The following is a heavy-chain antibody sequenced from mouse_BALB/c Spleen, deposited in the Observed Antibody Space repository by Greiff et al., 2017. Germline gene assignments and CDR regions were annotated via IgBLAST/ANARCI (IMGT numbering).Heavy chain of an antibody. J-gene: IGHJ4*01. V-gene: IGHV1-69*02. CDR2: IDPSDSET. D-gene: IGHD1-1*01. CDR1: GYTFTSYW. Sequence: QVQLQQPGAELVKPGAPVKLSCKASGYTFTSYWMNWVKQRPGRGLEWIGRIDPSDSETHYNQKFKDKATLTVDKSSSTAYIQLSSLTSEDSAVYYCARGYYGSSLGAMDYWGQGTSVTVSS. CDR3: ARGYYGSSLGAMDY.